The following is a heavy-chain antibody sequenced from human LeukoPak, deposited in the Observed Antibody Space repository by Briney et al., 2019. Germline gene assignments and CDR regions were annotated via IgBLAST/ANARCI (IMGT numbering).Heavy chain of an antibody. Sequence: ASVKVSCKASGYTFTSYGISWVRQAPGQGLEWMGWISAYNGNTNYAQKLQGRVTMTTDTSTSTAYMELRSLRSDDTAVYYCARNLNTDLGSLRSGYYPFDYGGQGTRVTVPS. CDR3: ARNLNTDLGSLRSGYYPFDY. J-gene: IGHJ4*02. V-gene: IGHV1-18*01. CDR1: GYTFTSYG. D-gene: IGHD3-3*01. CDR2: ISAYNGNT.